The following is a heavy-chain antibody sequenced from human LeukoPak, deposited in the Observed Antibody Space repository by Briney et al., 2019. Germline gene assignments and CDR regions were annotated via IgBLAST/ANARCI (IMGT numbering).Heavy chain of an antibody. J-gene: IGHJ4*02. D-gene: IGHD3-3*01. CDR2: INHSGST. V-gene: IGHV4-34*01. Sequence: SETLSLPCAVSGGSFRGYYWSWIRQPPGKGLEWIGEINHSGSTNYNPSLKSRVTISVDTSKNQFSLKLSSVTAADTAVYYCASSLRGFWSGYFDYWGQGTLVTASS. CDR3: ASSLRGFWSGYFDY. CDR1: GGSFRGYY.